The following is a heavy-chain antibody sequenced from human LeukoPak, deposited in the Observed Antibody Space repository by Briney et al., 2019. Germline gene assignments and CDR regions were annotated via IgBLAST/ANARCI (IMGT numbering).Heavy chain of an antibody. CDR3: ARDRRGWFGGLGGY. CDR2: ISYGGSNK. Sequence: PGGSLRLSCAASGFTFSSYAMHWVRQAPGKGLEWVAVISYGGSNKYYADSVKGRFTISRDNSKNTLYLQMNSLRAEDTAVYYCARDRRGWFGGLGGYWGQGTLVTVSS. V-gene: IGHV3-30-3*01. D-gene: IGHD3-10*01. CDR1: GFTFSSYA. J-gene: IGHJ4*02.